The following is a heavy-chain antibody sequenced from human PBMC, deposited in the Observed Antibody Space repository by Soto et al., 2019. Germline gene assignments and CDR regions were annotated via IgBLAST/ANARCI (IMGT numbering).Heavy chain of an antibody. CDR2: SSYDGSNE. CDR3: AKDREHQLIRGWFDP. J-gene: IGHJ5*02. D-gene: IGHD1-26*01. CDR1: GFTFRNYG. Sequence: QVQLVESGGGVVQPGRSLRLSCAASGFTFRNYGMHWVRQAPGKGLEWVAVSSYDGSNEYYADSVKGRFTISRDDSKNTLDRQMNSLRDEDTAVYYCAKDREHQLIRGWFDPWGQGTLVTVSP. V-gene: IGHV3-30*18.